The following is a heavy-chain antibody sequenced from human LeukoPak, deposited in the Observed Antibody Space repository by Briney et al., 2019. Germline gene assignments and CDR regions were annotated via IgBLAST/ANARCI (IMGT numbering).Heavy chain of an antibody. Sequence: GGPLRLSCAASGFTFSNAWMSWVRQAPGKGLEWVGRIKSKTDGGTTDYAAPVKGRFTISRDDSKNTLYLQMNSLKTEDTAVYYCTVMVGSGSYYFDYWGQGTLVTVSS. CDR2: IKSKTDGGTT. D-gene: IGHD3-10*01. CDR1: GFTFSNAW. J-gene: IGHJ4*02. CDR3: TVMVGSGSYYFDY. V-gene: IGHV3-15*01.